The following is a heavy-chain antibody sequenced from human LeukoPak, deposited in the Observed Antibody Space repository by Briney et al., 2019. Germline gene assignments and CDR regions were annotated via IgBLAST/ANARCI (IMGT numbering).Heavy chain of an antibody. D-gene: IGHD3-3*01. V-gene: IGHV4-34*01. CDR2: INHSGST. J-gene: IGHJ3*02. CDR1: SGSFSGYY. CDR3: ASLNTSGYAFDI. Sequence: PSETLSLTCAVYSGSFSGYYWSWIRQPPGKGLEWIGEINHSGSTNYNPSLKSRSTVSVDTSKNQFSLNLSSVTAADTAVYYCASLNTSGYAFDIWGQGTMVTVSS.